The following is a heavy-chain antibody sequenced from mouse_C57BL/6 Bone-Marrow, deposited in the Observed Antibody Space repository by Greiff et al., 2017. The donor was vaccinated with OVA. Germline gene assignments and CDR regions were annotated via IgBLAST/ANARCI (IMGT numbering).Heavy chain of an antibody. Sequence: VQLQQSGPELVKPGASVKISCKASGYTFTDYYMNWVKQSHGKSLEWIGDINPNNGGTSYNQKFKGKATLTVDKSSSTAYMELRSLTSEDSAVYYCASPYGSSHWYFDVWGTGTTVTVSS. J-gene: IGHJ1*03. V-gene: IGHV1-26*01. CDR2: INPNNGGT. CDR1: GYTFTDYY. D-gene: IGHD1-1*01. CDR3: ASPYGSSHWYFDV.